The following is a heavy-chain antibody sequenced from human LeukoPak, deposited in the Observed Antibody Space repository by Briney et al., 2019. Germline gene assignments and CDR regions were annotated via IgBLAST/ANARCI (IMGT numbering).Heavy chain of an antibody. V-gene: IGHV4-34*01. CDR2: INHSGST. CDR1: GGSFSGYY. J-gene: IGHJ4*02. Sequence: SETLSLTCAVYGGSFSGYYWSWIRQPPGKGLEWIGEINHSGSTNYNPSLKSRVIISVDTSKNKFSLKLSSVTAAEPAVYYCASYSSGWYRYFDYWGQGTLVTVSS. D-gene: IGHD6-19*01. CDR3: ASYSSGWYRYFDY.